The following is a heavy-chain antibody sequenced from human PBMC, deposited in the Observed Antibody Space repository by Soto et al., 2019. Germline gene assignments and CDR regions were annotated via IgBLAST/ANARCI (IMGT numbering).Heavy chain of an antibody. CDR3: ALIELGASERYYYYGMDV. CDR1: GGSISSYY. J-gene: IGHJ6*02. D-gene: IGHD1-26*01. V-gene: IGHV4-59*01. Sequence: QVQLQESGPGLVKPSETLSLTCTVSGGSISSYYWSWIRQPPGKGLEWIGYIYYSGSTNYNPSLKSRVTISVDTSKNQFSLKLSSVTAADTAVYYCALIELGASERYYYYGMDVWGQGTTVTVSS. CDR2: IYYSGST.